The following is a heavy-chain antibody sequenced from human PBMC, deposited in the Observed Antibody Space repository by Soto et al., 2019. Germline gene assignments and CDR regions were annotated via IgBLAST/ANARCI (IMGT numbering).Heavy chain of an antibody. Sequence: EVQLLESGGGLVQPGGSLRLSCAASGFTFSSYAMSWVRQAPGKGLEWVSAISGSGGSTYYADSVKGRFTISRDNSKNTPYLQMNSLRAEDTAVYYCAAESRGWVYGMDVWGQGTTVTVSS. V-gene: IGHV3-23*01. CDR1: GFTFSSYA. CDR2: ISGSGGST. D-gene: IGHD3-10*01. CDR3: AAESRGWVYGMDV. J-gene: IGHJ6*02.